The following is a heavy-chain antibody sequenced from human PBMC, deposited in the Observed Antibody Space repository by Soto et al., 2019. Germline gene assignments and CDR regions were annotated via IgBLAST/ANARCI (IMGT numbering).Heavy chain of an antibody. V-gene: IGHV4-34*01. J-gene: IGHJ6*03. CDR3: ARGPKSAKALYYYYYYMDV. CDR1: GGSFSGYY. Sequence: SETLSLTCAVYGGSFSGYYWSWIRQPPGKGLEWIGEINHSGSTNYNPSLKSRVTISVDTSKNQFSLKLSSVTAADTAVYYCARGPKSAKALYYYYYYMDVWGKGTTVTVSS. CDR2: INHSGST.